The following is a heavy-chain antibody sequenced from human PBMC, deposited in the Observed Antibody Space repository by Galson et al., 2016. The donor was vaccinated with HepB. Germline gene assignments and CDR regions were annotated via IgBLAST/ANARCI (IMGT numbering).Heavy chain of an antibody. CDR2: ISSSSSNI. J-gene: IGHJ6*02. V-gene: IGHV3-21*01. D-gene: IGHD2/OR15-2a*01. CDR3: ARQNPTLSYDYYGMDV. Sequence: SLRLSCAASGFTFSNYNMNWVRQAPGKGLERVSSISSSSSNIFYADSVKGRSTISRDNAKNSLYLQMNSLRAEDTAVYYCARQNPTLSYDYYGMDVWGQGTTVTVSS. CDR1: GFTFSNYN.